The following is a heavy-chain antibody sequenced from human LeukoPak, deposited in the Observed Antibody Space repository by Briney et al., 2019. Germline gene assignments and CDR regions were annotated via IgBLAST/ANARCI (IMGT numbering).Heavy chain of an antibody. CDR3: ARAGDSSGYYYGAFDI. V-gene: IGHV1-2*06. D-gene: IGHD3-22*01. J-gene: IGHJ3*02. CDR1: GCTFTGYY. Sequence: GASVKVSCKASGCTFTGYYMHWVRQAPGQGLEWMGRINPNSGGTNYAQKFQGRVTMTRDTSISTAYMELSRLRPDDTAVYYCARAGDSSGYYYGAFDIWGQGTMVTVSS. CDR2: INPNSGGT.